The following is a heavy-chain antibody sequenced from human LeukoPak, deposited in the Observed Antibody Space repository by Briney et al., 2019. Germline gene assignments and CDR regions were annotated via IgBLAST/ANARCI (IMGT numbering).Heavy chain of an antibody. Sequence: PGRSLRLFCAASGFTFSSYAMHWVRQAPGKGLEWVAVISYDGSNKYYADSVKGRFTISRDNSKNTLYLQMNSLRAEDTAVYYCASAYYYDSSGTFDYWGQGTLVTVSS. CDR1: GFTFSSYA. CDR3: ASAYYYDSSGTFDY. D-gene: IGHD3-22*01. J-gene: IGHJ4*02. V-gene: IGHV3-30-3*01. CDR2: ISYDGSNK.